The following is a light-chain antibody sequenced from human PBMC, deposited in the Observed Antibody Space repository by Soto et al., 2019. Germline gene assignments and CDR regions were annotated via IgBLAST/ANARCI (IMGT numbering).Light chain of an antibody. Sequence: QSVLTQPPSASGSPGQSVTISCTGTSSDVGEYNFVSWYQQHPGKAPKLMIYEVSKRPSGVPDRFSGSKSDNTASLTVSGLQAEDEADYYCSSYAGSNNYVIFGGGTKLTVL. CDR3: SSYAGSNNYVI. J-gene: IGLJ2*01. CDR2: EVS. V-gene: IGLV2-8*01. CDR1: SSDVGEYNF.